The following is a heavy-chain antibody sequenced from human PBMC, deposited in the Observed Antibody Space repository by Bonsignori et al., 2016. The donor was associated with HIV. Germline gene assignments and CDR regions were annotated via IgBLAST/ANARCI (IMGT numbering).Heavy chain of an antibody. D-gene: IGHD3-10*01. CDR3: TRILTMVRGFIGYDGFDM. V-gene: IGHV3-49*04. Sequence: EMLLVESGGGLVHPGRSLRLSCSASGFTFADYTLGWVRQSPGKGLEWVSLIRTKASGGTTDYAASVKGRFTVSRDDSKSVAFLHMNSLKTEDAGVYFCTRILTMVRGFIGYDGFDMWGQGTMVTVSP. CDR1: GFTFADYT. J-gene: IGHJ3*02. CDR2: IRTKASGGTT.